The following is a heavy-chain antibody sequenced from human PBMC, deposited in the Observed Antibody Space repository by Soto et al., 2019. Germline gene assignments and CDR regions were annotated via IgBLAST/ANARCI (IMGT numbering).Heavy chain of an antibody. V-gene: IGHV4-34*01. CDR1: GGSFSGYY. J-gene: IGHJ6*03. Sequence: QVQLQQWGAGLLKPSETLSLTCAVYGGSFSGYYWSWIRQPPGKGLEWIGEINHSGSTNYNPSLKSRVTISVDTSKNQFSLKLSSVTAADTAVYYCARVRGGYSSSWYYYYYYMDVWGKGTTVTVSS. CDR3: ARVRGGYSSSWYYYYYYMDV. CDR2: INHSGST. D-gene: IGHD6-13*01.